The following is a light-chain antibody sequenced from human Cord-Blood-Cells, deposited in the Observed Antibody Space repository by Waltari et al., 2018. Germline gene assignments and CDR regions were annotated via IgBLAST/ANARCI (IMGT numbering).Light chain of an antibody. V-gene: IGLV2-14*01. CDR1: SSDLGGYHY. CDR2: EVS. CDR3: SSYTSSSTLVV. J-gene: IGLJ2*01. Sequence: SALTQPASVSGSPGQSITLSCTGTSSDLGGYHYVSWYQQPPGKAPKLMIYEVSNRPSGVSNRFSGSKSGNTASLTISGLQAEDEADYYCSSYTSSSTLVVFGGGTKLTVL.